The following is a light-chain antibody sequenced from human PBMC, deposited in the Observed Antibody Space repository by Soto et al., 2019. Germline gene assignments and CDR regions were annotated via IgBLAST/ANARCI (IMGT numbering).Light chain of an antibody. J-gene: IGLJ2*01. Sequence: QSVLTQPPSVSGSPGQSVTISCTGTSSDVGTYNRVSWYQQPPGTAPKLMIYEVSNRPSGVPDRFSGSKSGNTASLTISGLQADDEADYYCSSYTSSTVVFGGGTKLTVL. CDR2: EVS. CDR1: SSDVGTYNR. V-gene: IGLV2-18*02. CDR3: SSYTSSTVV.